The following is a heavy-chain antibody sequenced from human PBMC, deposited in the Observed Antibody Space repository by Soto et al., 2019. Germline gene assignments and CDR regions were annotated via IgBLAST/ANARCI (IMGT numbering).Heavy chain of an antibody. CDR1: GFTFSSYA. D-gene: IGHD5-18*01. J-gene: IGHJ6*02. V-gene: IGHV3-23*01. CDR3: AKDGGYSYGYSPRYYYGMDV. CDR2: ISGSGGST. Sequence: EVQLLESGGGLVQPGGSLRLSCAASGFTFSSYAMSWVRQAPGKGLEWVSAISGSGGSTYYADSVKGRFTISRDNSKTTRYLQMNSLRGEDTAVYYCAKDGGYSYGYSPRYYYGMDVWGQGTTVTVSS.